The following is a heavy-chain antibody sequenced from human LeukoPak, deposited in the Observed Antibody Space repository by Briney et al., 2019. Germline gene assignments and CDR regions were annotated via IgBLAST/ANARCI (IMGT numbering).Heavy chain of an antibody. CDR2: IIPILGIA. CDR3: ARDHRSGSYYKELAFDY. V-gene: IGHV1-69*04. J-gene: IGHJ4*02. D-gene: IGHD3-10*01. CDR1: GGTFSSYA. Sequence: ASVKVSCKASGGTFSSYAISWVRQAPGQGLEWMGRIIPILGIANYAQKFQGRVTITADKSTSTAYMELSSLRSEDTAVYYCARDHRSGSYYKELAFDYWGQGTLVTVSS.